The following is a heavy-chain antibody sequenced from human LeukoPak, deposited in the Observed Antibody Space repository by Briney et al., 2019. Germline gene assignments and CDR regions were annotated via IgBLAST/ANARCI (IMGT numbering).Heavy chain of an antibody. Sequence: GESLKISCKDSPYYFINFWIGWVRQMPGKGLEWMGIIYPADSDTRYNPSFQGHVTISADRSASTAYLQWHSLKASDTAIYYCARGIDDEYFQSWGQGTLVTVSS. V-gene: IGHV5-51*01. J-gene: IGHJ1*01. D-gene: IGHD2/OR15-2a*01. CDR3: ARGIDDEYFQS. CDR2: IYPADSDT. CDR1: PYYFINFW.